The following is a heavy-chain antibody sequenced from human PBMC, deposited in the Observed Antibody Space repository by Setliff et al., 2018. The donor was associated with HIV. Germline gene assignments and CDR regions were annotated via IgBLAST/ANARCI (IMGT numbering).Heavy chain of an antibody. CDR1: GYTFTSYA. CDR3: ARDTVPIVGPEYYFDY. CDR2: INAGNGNT. J-gene: IGHJ4*02. V-gene: IGHV1-3*01. D-gene: IGHD1-26*01. Sequence: ASVKVSCKASGYTFTSYAMHWVRQAPGQRLEWMGWINAGNGNTKYSQKFQGRVTITGDTSASTAYMELSSLRSEDTAVYYCARDTVPIVGPEYYFDYWGQGTLVTVSS.